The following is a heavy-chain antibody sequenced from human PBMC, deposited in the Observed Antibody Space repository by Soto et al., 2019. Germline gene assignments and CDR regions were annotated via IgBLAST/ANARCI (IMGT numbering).Heavy chain of an antibody. CDR2: IYYSGST. CDR1: GGSISSGGYY. CDR3: ASEVDNQWSGRYYMDV. J-gene: IGHJ6*03. V-gene: IGHV4-31*03. Sequence: QVQLQESGPGLVKPSQTLSLTCTVSGGSISSGGYYWSWIRQHPGKGLEWIGYIYYSGSTYYNPSLKSRVIISVDTSKNYCSLKRSSVTAAHTAVYYSASEVDNQWSGRYYMDVWGKGTTVTVSS. D-gene: IGHD3-3*01.